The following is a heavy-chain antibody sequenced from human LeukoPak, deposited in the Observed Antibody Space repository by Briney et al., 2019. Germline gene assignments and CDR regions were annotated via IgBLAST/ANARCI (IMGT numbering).Heavy chain of an antibody. V-gene: IGHV3-7*03. J-gene: IGHJ4*02. CDR3: ATASPYCSGDYCRLRFDY. CDR2: INEDGSER. D-gene: IGHD3-22*01. CDR1: GFTFSTYW. Sequence: HPGGSLRLSCSASGFTFSTYWMNWVRQAPGKGLEWVATINEDGSERYYMDSMKGRFTISRDNGDNSLYLQMNSLRAEDTAVYYCATASPYCSGDYCRLRFDYWGQGTLVTVSS.